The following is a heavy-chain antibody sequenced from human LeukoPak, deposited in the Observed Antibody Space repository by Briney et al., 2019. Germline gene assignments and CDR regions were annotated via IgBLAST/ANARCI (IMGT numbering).Heavy chain of an antibody. CDR3: AKSMYSTVYNWFDP. J-gene: IGHJ5*02. V-gene: IGHV3-9*01. CDR2: ISWNSGSI. D-gene: IGHD6-13*01. Sequence: GGSLRLSCAASGFTFDDYAMHWVRQAPGKGLEWVSGISWNSGSIGYADSVKGRFTISRDNAKNSLYLQMNSLRAEDTAVYYCAKSMYSTVYNWFDPWGQGTLVTVSS. CDR1: GFTFDDYA.